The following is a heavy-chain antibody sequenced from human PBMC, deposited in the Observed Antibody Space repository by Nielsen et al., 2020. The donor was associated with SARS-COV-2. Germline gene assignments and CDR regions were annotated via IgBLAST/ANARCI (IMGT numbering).Heavy chain of an antibody. CDR2: IYYSGST. J-gene: IGHJ6*02. D-gene: IGHD6-19*01. Sequence: SETLSLTCTVSGGSISSYYWSWIRQSPGKGLEWIGYIYYSGSTNYNPSLKSRVTISVDTSKNQFSLKLSSVTAADTAVYYCARLSIAVYYYGMDVWGQGTTVTVSS. CDR3: ARLSIAVYYYGMDV. V-gene: IGHV4-59*08. CDR1: GGSISSYY.